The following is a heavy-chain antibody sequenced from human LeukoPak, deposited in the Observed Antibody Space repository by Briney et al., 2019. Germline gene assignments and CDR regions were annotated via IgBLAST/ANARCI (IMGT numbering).Heavy chain of an antibody. CDR2: IYYSGST. CDR3: ARHVGYYDSSGYVDY. V-gene: IGHV4-59*08. D-gene: IGHD3-22*01. J-gene: IGHJ4*02. CDR1: GGSISSYY. Sequence: SETLSLTCTVAGGSISSYYWSWIRQPPGKGLEWIGYIYYSGSTNYNPSLKSRVTISVDTSKNQFSLKLSSVTAADTAVYYCARHVGYYDSSGYVDYWGQGTLVTVSS.